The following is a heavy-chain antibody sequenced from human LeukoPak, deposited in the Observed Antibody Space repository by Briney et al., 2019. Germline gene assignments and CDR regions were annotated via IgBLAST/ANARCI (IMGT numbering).Heavy chain of an antibody. CDR1: GYTFTSYG. Sequence: ASVKVSCKASGYTFTSYGISWVRQAPGQGLEWMGWISAYNGNTNYAQKLQGRVTMTTDTSTSTAYVELRSLRSDDTAVYYCATLYGPTYGVDVWGQGTTVTVSS. CDR2: ISAYNGNT. D-gene: IGHD4-17*01. J-gene: IGHJ6*02. CDR3: ATLYGPTYGVDV. V-gene: IGHV1-18*01.